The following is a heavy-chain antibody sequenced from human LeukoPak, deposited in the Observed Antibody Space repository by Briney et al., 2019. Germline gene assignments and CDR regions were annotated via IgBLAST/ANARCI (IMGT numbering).Heavy chain of an antibody. V-gene: IGHV4-59*01. CDR1: GGSISSYY. J-gene: IGHJ5*02. CDR3: ARVAITMVRGTWFDP. CDR2: IYYSGST. D-gene: IGHD3-10*01. Sequence: SETLSLTCTVSGGSISSYYWSWNRQPPGKGLEWIGYIYYSGSTNYNPSLKSRVTISVDTSKNQFSLKLSSVTAADTAVYYCARVAITMVRGTWFDPWGQGTLVTVSS.